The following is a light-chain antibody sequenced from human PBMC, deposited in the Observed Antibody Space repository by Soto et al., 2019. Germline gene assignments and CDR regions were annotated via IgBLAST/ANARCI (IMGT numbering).Light chain of an antibody. CDR1: QSVSSD. CDR2: GAS. CDR3: QQYSNSPLT. V-gene: IGKV3-15*01. J-gene: IGKJ4*01. Sequence: EIVMTQSPATLSVSPGERATLSCRASQSVSSDLAWYQQKPGQAPRRLIYGASTRATGIPARFSGSGSGTVCTLTISRLQSEDFAVYYFQQYSNSPLTFGGGTKVEIK.